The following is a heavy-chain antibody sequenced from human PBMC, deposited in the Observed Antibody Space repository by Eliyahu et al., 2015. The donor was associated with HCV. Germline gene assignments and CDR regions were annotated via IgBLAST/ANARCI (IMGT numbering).Heavy chain of an antibody. V-gene: IGHV3-53*01. CDR1: GFXXSSNY. Sequence: EVQLVESGGGLIQPGXSLRLSCAASGFXXSSNYMSWVRQAPGKGLEWVSVIYSGGSTYYADSVKGRFTISRDNSKNTLYLQMNSLRAEDTAVYYCAIAAADPYYYYGMDVWGQGTTVTVSS. J-gene: IGHJ6*02. D-gene: IGHD6-13*01. CDR2: IYSGGST. CDR3: AIAAADPYYYYGMDV.